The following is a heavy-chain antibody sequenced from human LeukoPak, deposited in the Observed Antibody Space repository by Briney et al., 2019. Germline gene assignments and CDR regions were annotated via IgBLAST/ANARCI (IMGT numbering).Heavy chain of an antibody. D-gene: IGHD4-23*01. CDR3: ARFSYGGNPGPARAYDY. V-gene: IGHV4-34*01. Sequence: SETLSLTCAVYGGSFSGYYWSWIRQPPGKGLEWIGEINHSGSTNYNPSLKSRVTISVDTSENQFSLKLSSVTAADTAVYYCARFSYGGNPGPARAYDYWGQGTLVTVSS. CDR1: GGSFSGYY. J-gene: IGHJ4*02. CDR2: INHSGST.